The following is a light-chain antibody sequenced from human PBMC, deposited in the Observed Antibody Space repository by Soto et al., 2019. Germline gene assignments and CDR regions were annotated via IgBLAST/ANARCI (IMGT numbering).Light chain of an antibody. CDR3: QQYGSSPRWT. V-gene: IGKV3-20*01. CDR1: QSVSSSY. CDR2: GAS. Sequence: EIVLTQSPGTLSLSPGEIATLSCRASQSVSSSYLAWYQQKPGQAPSLLIYGASSRATCIPDRFSGSGSLRDISLTISSLKPYDFTVYYCQQYGSSPRWTFGQGTKVEIK. J-gene: IGKJ1*01.